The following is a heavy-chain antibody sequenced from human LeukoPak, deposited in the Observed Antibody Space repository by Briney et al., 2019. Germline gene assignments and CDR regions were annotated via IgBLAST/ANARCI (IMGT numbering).Heavy chain of an antibody. CDR3: ASLRLVDY. CDR1: GYTFTNYY. V-gene: IGHV1-2*02. D-gene: IGHD3-3*01. CDR2: INANSGAT. Sequence: ASVKVSCKASGYTFTNYYVHWVRQAPGQGLEWMGWINANSGATNYAQKFQGRVTMTRDTSISTAYMELSRLTSDDTAVYYCASLRLVDYWSQGTLVTVSS. J-gene: IGHJ4*02.